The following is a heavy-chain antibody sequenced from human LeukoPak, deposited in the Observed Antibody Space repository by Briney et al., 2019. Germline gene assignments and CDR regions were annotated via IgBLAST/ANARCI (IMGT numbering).Heavy chain of an antibody. V-gene: IGHV1-18*04. CDR2: ISAYNGNT. Sequence: ASVKVSCKASGYTFAGYYIHWVRQAPGQGLEWMGWISAYNGNTNYAQKLQGRVTMTTDTSTSTAYMELRSLRSDDTAVYYCARDHAGELIDYWGQGTLVTVSS. CDR3: ARDHAGELIDY. CDR1: GYTFAGYY. D-gene: IGHD1-26*01. J-gene: IGHJ4*02.